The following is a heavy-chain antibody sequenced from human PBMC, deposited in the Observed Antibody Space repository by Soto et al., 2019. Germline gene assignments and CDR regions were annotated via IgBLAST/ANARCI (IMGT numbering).Heavy chain of an antibody. CDR1: GFTFSSYT. J-gene: IGHJ4*02. CDR2: IGTSTSYI. CDR3: ARAAFTYATISPFPY. V-gene: IGHV3-21*01. Sequence: LRLSCAASGFTFSSYTMNWVRQAPGKGLEWVSSIGTSTSYIYYADSVKGRFTISRDNAKNSLYLQMNSLRADDTAVYYCARAAFTYATISPFPYWGQGTLVTVSS. D-gene: IGHD5-12*01.